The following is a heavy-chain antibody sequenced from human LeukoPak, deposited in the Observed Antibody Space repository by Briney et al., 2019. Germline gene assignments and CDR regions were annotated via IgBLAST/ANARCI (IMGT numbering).Heavy chain of an antibody. Sequence: SETLSLTCTVSGGSVSSGSYYWSWIRQPPGKGLEWIGYIYYSGSTNYNPSLKSRVTISVDTSKNQFSLKLSSVTAVDTAVYYCARDMVRGPLDYWGQGTLVTVSS. CDR3: ARDMVRGPLDY. CDR2: IYYSGST. CDR1: GGSVSSGSYY. V-gene: IGHV4-61*01. D-gene: IGHD3-10*01. J-gene: IGHJ4*02.